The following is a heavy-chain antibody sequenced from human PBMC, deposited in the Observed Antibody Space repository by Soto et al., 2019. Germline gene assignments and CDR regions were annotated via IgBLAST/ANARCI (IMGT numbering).Heavy chain of an antibody. Sequence: QVQLVQSGAEVKKPGASVKVSCKASGYTFTSYYMHWVRQAPGQGLEWMGIINPSGGSTSYAQKFQGRVTMTRDTSTSTVYMELSSLRSEDTAVYYCARDFIGSRHSWELVPRRFDYWGQGTLVTVSS. CDR1: GYTFTSYY. D-gene: IGHD1-26*01. J-gene: IGHJ4*02. V-gene: IGHV1-46*01. CDR2: INPSGGST. CDR3: ARDFIGSRHSWELVPRRFDY.